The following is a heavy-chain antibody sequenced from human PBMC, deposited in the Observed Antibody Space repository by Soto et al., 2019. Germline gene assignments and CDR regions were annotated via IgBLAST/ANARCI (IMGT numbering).Heavy chain of an antibody. V-gene: IGHV1-18*01. CDR3: ARDTDIVVVPAYDY. Sequence: ASVKVSCKASGYTFTSYGISWVRQAPGQGLEWMGWISAYNGNTNYAQKLQGRVTMTTDTSTSTAYLELRSLRSDDTAVYYCARDTDIVVVPAYDYWGQGTLVTAPQ. D-gene: IGHD2-2*01. CDR2: ISAYNGNT. CDR1: GYTFTSYG. J-gene: IGHJ4*02.